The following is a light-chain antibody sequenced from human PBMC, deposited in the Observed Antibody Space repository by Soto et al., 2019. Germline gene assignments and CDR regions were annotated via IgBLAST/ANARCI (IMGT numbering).Light chain of an antibody. CDR2: EGT. CDR3: CSYAGGRTYV. CDR1: SNDVGGYNL. Sequence: QSALAQPASVSGSPGQSIIISCSGSSNDVGGYNLVSWYQHHPDKAPKVIIYEGTKRPSGLSTRFSGSKSGNTASLTISGLQAGDEADYYCCSYAGGRTYVFGSGTKVTVL. J-gene: IGLJ1*01. V-gene: IGLV2-23*01.